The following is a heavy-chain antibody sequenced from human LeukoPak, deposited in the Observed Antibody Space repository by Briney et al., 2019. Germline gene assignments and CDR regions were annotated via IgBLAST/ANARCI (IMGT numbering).Heavy chain of an antibody. D-gene: IGHD5-18*01. CDR3: ARDEGYSYGHRAFDI. CDR2: ISSSSDYI. Sequence: GGSLRLSCAASGFTFSSYCMDWVRQAPGKGLEWVSSISSSSDYIHYADSVKGRFTISRDNAKNSLYLQMNSLRAEDTALYYCARDEGYSYGHRAFDIWGQGTMVTVSS. J-gene: IGHJ3*02. V-gene: IGHV3-21*04. CDR1: GFTFSSYC.